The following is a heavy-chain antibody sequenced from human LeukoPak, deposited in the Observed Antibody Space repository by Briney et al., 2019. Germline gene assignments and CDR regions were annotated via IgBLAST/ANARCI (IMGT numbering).Heavy chain of an antibody. CDR1: GFSFSNYW. V-gene: IGHV3-23*01. Sequence: PGGSLRLSCSVSGFSFSNYWMSWVRQAPGKGLEWVSAISGSGGSTYYADSVKGRFTISRDNSKNTLYLQMNSLRAEDTAVYYCAKSARAAAALFDYWGQGTLVTVSS. CDR2: ISGSGGST. D-gene: IGHD6-13*01. J-gene: IGHJ4*02. CDR3: AKSARAAAALFDY.